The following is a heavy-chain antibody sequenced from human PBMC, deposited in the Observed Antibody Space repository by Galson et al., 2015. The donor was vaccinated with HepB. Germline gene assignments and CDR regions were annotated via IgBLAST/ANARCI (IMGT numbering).Heavy chain of an antibody. CDR2: IGSNTATI. J-gene: IGHJ4*02. D-gene: IGHD4-17*01. V-gene: IGHV3-48*01. Sequence: SLRLSCAASGFTFYSYSMNWVRQAPGKGLEWVSYIGSNTATIYYADSVKGRFTISRDSGMNSLYLQMNSLRAEDTAIYYCAREAYGDYYADYWGRGTLVTVSS. CDR3: AREAYGDYYADY. CDR1: GFTFYSYS.